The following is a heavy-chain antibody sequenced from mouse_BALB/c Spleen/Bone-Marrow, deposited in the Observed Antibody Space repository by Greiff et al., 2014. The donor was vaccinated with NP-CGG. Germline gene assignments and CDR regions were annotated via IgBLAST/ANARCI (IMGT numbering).Heavy chain of an antibody. V-gene: IGHV1S81*02. D-gene: IGHD1-2*01. CDR1: GYTFTSYW. Sequence: VQLVESGAELVKPGASVKLSCKASGYTFTSYWMHWVKQRPGQGLEWIGEINPSNGRTNYNEKFKSKATLTVDKSSSTAYMQLSSLTSEDSAVYYCARYATATYWFADWGQGTLVTVSA. J-gene: IGHJ3*01. CDR2: INPSNGRT. CDR3: ARYATATYWFAD.